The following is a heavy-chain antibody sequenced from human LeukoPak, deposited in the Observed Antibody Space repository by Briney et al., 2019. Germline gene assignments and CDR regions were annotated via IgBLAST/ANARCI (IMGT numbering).Heavy chain of an antibody. D-gene: IGHD3-3*01. CDR3: ARGVSGYPYY. CDR2: IYHSGST. Sequence: PSETLSLTCTVSGGSISSSSYYWAWIRQPPGKGLEWIGSIYHSGSTYYNPSLKSRVTISVDTSKNQFSLKLSSVTAADTAVYYCARGVSGYPYYWGQGTLVTVSS. CDR1: GGSISSSSYY. J-gene: IGHJ4*02. V-gene: IGHV4-39*07.